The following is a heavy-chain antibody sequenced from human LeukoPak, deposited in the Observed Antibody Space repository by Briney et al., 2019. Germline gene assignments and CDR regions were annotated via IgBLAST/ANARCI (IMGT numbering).Heavy chain of an antibody. CDR3: ARGDTFGEAWWFDP. J-gene: IGHJ5*02. CDR2: ISSSSSYI. CDR1: GFTFSSYS. V-gene: IGHV3-21*01. D-gene: IGHD3-16*01. Sequence: GGSLRLSCAASGFTFSSYSMNWVRQAPGKGLEWVSSISSSSSYIYYADSVKGRFTISRDNAKNSLYLQMNSLRAEDTAVYYCARGDTFGEAWWFDPWGQGTLVTVSS.